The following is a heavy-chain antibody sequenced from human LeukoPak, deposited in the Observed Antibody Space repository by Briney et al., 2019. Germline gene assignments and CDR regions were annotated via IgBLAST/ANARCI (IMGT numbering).Heavy chain of an antibody. J-gene: IGHJ3*01. D-gene: IGHD2/OR15-2a*01. CDR3: VKHFYNTRRWAFDV. Sequence: GGSLRLSCAASGFTFSSYAMSWVRQAPGKGLEWVSVISASGGTTWYADSVKGRFTITRDNSETTLYLQLNSLRAEDTAVYYCVKHFYNTRRWAFDVWGQGSLVIVSS. CDR2: ISASGGTT. V-gene: IGHV3-23*01. CDR1: GFTFSSYA.